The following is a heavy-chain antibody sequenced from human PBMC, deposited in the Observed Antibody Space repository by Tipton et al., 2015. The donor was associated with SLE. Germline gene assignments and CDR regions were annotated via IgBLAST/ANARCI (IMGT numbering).Heavy chain of an antibody. CDR3: VGGEWELLLVY. CDR1: GFTFSSYS. J-gene: IGHJ4*02. V-gene: IGHV3-64D*06. D-gene: IGHD1-26*01. Sequence: SLRLSCAASGFTFSSYSMNWVRQAPGKGLEYVSAISSNGGSTYYADSVKGGFTISRDNSKNTLYLQMSSLRAEDTAVYYCVGGEWELLLVYWGQGTLVTVSS. CDR2: ISSNGGST.